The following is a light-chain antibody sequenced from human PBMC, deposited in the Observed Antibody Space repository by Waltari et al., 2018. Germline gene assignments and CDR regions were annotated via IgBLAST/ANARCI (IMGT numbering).Light chain of an antibody. CDR3: SSYTSSSTYVV. CDR1: SSDVGGYHY. CDR2: EVS. Sequence: QSALPQPASVSGSPGRSITISCTGTSSDVGGYHYVSWYQQHPAKAPKLMIYEVSTRPSGVSNRFSGSKSGNTASLTISGLQAEDEADYYCSSYTSSSTYVVFGGGTKLTVL. V-gene: IGLV2-14*01. J-gene: IGLJ2*01.